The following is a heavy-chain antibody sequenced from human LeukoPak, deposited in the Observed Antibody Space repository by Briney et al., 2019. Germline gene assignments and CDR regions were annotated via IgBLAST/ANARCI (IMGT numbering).Heavy chain of an antibody. Sequence: GASLKISCKGSGYSFTSYWIGWARQMPGKGLEWMGIIYPGDSDTRYSPSFQGQVTISADKSISTAYLQWSSLKASDTAMYYCARPYCGGDCFTAEYFQHWGQGTLVTVSS. CDR3: ARPYCGGDCFTAEYFQH. CDR2: IYPGDSDT. J-gene: IGHJ1*01. CDR1: GYSFTSYW. V-gene: IGHV5-51*01. D-gene: IGHD2-21*02.